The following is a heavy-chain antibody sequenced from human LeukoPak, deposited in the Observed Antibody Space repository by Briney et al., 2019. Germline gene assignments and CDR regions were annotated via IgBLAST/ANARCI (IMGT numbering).Heavy chain of an antibody. CDR1: GGTFSSYA. D-gene: IGHD1-26*01. V-gene: IGHV1-69*01. J-gene: IGHJ4*02. CDR3: ARGGIVGATIDY. Sequence: GSSVKVSCKDSGGTFSSYAISWVRRAPGQGLEWMGGIIPIFGTANYAQKFQGRVTITADESTSTAYMELRSLRSEDTAVYYCARGGIVGATIDYWGQGTLVTVSS. CDR2: IIPIFGTA.